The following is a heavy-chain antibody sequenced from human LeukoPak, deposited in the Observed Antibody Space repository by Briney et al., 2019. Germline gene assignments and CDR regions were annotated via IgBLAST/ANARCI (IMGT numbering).Heavy chain of an antibody. J-gene: IGHJ4*02. D-gene: IGHD5/OR15-5a*01. CDR1: RDTFSSYA. CDR2: IIAANGKT. CDR3: AKSKDFPFFDA. V-gene: IGHV1-3*01. Sequence: ASVKVSCKASRDTFSSYAIYWVRQAPGQGLEWMAWIIAANGKTKYSRKFQGRVSITTDTSARTAYMELRSLGSEDTAIYYCAKSKDFPFFDAWGQGTLVTVSS.